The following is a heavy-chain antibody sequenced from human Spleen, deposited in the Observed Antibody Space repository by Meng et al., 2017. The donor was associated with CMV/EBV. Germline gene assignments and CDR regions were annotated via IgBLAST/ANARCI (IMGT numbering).Heavy chain of an antibody. CDR2: VSNDGDDK. CDR1: GFTFNTYA. J-gene: IGHJ4*02. D-gene: IGHD4-17*01. V-gene: IGHV3-30*04. CDR3: AGERPTVTKGIDY. Sequence: GESLKISCAASGFTFNTYALHWVRQAPGEGLEWVAVVSNDGDDKFYGDSVQGRFTISRDNAKNSLYPQMNGLRAEDTAVYYCAGERPTVTKGIDYWGQGTLVTVSS.